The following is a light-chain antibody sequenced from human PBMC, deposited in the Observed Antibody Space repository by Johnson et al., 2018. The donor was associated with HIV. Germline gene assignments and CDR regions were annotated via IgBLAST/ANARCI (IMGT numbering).Light chain of an antibody. CDR3: GTWDSSLSGVV. V-gene: IGLV1-51*01. J-gene: IGLJ1*01. CDR1: SSNIGNNY. CDR2: DNN. Sequence: QAVLTQPPSVSAAPGQKVTISCSGSSSNIGNNYVSWYQHLPGTAPKLLIYDNNQRPSGIPDRFSGSKSVTSATLGINGLQTGDDAGYYCGTWDSSLSGVVFGTGTKGTVL.